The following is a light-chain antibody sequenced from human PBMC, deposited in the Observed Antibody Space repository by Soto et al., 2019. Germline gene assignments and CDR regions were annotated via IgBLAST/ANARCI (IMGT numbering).Light chain of an antibody. Sequence: DIQMTQSPSTLSASVGDRVTITCRASQSLSTWLAWYQQKPGKAPKVLIYKASSLEGGVPPRFSGSGSGTEFTLTISSLQPDDVATYYCQHYNGYPLTFGGGTKVEIK. V-gene: IGKV1-5*03. CDR1: QSLSTW. CDR3: QHYNGYPLT. J-gene: IGKJ4*01. CDR2: KAS.